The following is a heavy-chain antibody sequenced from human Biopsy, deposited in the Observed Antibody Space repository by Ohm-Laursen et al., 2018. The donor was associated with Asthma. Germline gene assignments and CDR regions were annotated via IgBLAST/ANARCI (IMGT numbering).Heavy chain of an antibody. V-gene: IGHV4-39*01. J-gene: IGHJ4*02. CDR3: ARHWDWGSFFDY. D-gene: IGHD7-27*01. CDR2: ISYTGSA. Sequence: GTLSLTCTISGDSMSSSSYYWGWIRQPPGKGLEWMGSISYTGSAYHNPSLKSRVTISVDTSKNHFSLKLSSVTAADTAVYYCARHWDWGSFFDYWGQGTPVTVSS. CDR1: GDSMSSSSYY.